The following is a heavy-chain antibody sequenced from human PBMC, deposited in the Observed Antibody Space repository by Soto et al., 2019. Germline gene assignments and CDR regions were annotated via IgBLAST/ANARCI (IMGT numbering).Heavy chain of an antibody. Sequence: SGATLVNPTGTLTLTCTFSGFSLSTSGMCVSWIRQPPGKALEWLARIDWDDDKYYSTSLKTRLTISKDTSKNQVVLTMTNMDPVDTATYYCARTANYDSWSGSAPYYYYYLDVWGKGTTVTVSS. CDR1: GFSLSTSGMC. V-gene: IGHV2-70*11. J-gene: IGHJ6*03. CDR3: ARTANYDSWSGSAPYYYYYLDV. D-gene: IGHD3-3*01. CDR2: IDWDDDK.